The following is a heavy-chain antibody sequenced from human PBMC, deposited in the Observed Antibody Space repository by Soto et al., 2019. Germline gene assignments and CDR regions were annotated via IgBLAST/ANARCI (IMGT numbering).Heavy chain of an antibody. V-gene: IGHV3-23*01. D-gene: IGHD3-22*01. CDR2: ISGNGGYS. J-gene: IGHJ4*02. CDR3: AKVVGDGNDYYDF. CDR1: GFTFSSCA. Sequence: EVQLLESGGGLVQPGGSLRLSCAASGFTFSSCAMGWVRQAPGKGLEWVSGISGNGGYSYYADSVQGRFTISRDTSNNTLYLQMDSLGAEDTAIYYCAKVVGDGNDYYDFWGQGTLVTVSS.